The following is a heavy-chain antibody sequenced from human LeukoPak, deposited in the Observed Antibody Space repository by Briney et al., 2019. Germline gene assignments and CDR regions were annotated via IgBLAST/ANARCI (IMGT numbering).Heavy chain of an antibody. J-gene: IGHJ4*02. CDR1: GYTFTGYY. CDR3: ARVGYGSGSINKPIDY. D-gene: IGHD3-10*01. Sequence: ASVKVSCKASGYTFTGYYMHRVRQAPGQGLEWMGRINPNSGGTNYAQKFQGRVTMTRDTSISTAYMELSRLRSDDTAVYYCARVGYGSGSINKPIDYWGQGTLVTVSS. V-gene: IGHV1-2*06. CDR2: INPNSGGT.